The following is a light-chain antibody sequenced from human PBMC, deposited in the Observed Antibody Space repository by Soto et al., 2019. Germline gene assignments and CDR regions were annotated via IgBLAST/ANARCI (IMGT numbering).Light chain of an antibody. CDR1: QGINNY. CDR3: QQINRLPIT. CDR2: TVS. J-gene: IGKJ5*01. V-gene: IGKV1-9*01. Sequence: DIQLTQSPSFLSASVGDRVTITCRASQGINNYLAWYQQKPGKAPKLLIHTVSTLQSGVPSRFSGSGSGTEFALTLSSLQPDDFASYHCQQINRLPITFGQGTRLEIK.